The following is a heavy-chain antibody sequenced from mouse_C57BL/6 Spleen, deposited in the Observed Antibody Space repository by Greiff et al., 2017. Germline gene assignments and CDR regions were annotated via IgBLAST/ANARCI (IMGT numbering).Heavy chain of an antibody. J-gene: IGHJ3*01. V-gene: IGHV5-6*02. D-gene: IGHD2-4*01. Sequence: EVKVVESGGDLVKPGGSLKLSCAASGFTFSSYGMSWVRQTPDKRLEWVATISSGGSYTYYPDSVKGRFTISRDNAKNTLYLQMSSLKSEDTAMYYCARREGYYDYPWFAYWGQGTLVTVSA. CDR3: ARREGYYDYPWFAY. CDR2: ISSGGSYT. CDR1: GFTFSSYG.